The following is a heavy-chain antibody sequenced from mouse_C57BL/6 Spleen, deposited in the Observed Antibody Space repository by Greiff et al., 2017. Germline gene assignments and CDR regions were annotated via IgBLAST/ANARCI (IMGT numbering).Heavy chain of an antibody. CDR1: GYTFTEYT. J-gene: IGHJ4*01. CDR2: FYPGSGSI. CDR3: ARHEGRRGSREYYAMDY. D-gene: IGHD1-1*01. Sequence: QVQLKESGAELVKPGASVKLSCKASGYTFTEYTIHWVKQRSGQGLEWIGWFYPGSGSIKYNEKFKDKATLTADKSSSTVYMELSRLTSEDSAVYFCARHEGRRGSREYYAMDYWGQGTSVTVAS. V-gene: IGHV1-62-2*01.